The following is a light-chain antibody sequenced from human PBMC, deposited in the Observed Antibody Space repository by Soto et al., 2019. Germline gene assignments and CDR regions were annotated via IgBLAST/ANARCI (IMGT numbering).Light chain of an antibody. CDR3: SSYAGSNNLL. CDR1: SSDVGGYNY. CDR2: DVS. Sequence: QSVLTQPPSASGSPGQSVTISCTGTSSDVGGYNYVSWYQQHPGKAPKLMIYDVSKRPLGVPDRFSGSKSGNTASLTVSGLQAEDEADYYCSSYAGSNNLLFGGGTKVTV. J-gene: IGLJ2*01. V-gene: IGLV2-8*01.